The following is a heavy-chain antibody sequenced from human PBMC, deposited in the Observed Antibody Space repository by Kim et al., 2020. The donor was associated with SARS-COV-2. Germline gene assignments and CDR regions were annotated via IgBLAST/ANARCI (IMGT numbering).Heavy chain of an antibody. CDR1: GYSFTTHW. V-gene: IGHV5-51*01. CDR3: ARASDYSSGGSCYDY. D-gene: IGHD2-15*01. CDR2: IYPGDSDT. J-gene: IGHJ4*02. Sequence: GASLKISCKASGYSFTTHWIGWVRQMPGKGLEWMGIIYPGDSDTRYSPSFQGQVTISADKSIGTAYLQWSRLRASDTAMYYCARASDYSSGGSCYDYWGQGTLLTVSS.